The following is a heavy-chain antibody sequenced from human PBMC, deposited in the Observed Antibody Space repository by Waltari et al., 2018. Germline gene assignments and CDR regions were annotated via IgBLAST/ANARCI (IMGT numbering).Heavy chain of an antibody. D-gene: IGHD6-19*01. CDR2: IYYSWST. J-gene: IGHJ6*03. V-gene: IGHV4-30-4*08. CDR3: ARVNSSGPASYYMDV. CDR1: GGSISSGDYY. Sequence: QVQLQESGPGLVKPSQTLSLTCTVSGGSISSGDYYWSWIRQPPGKGLEWIGYIYYSWSTYYNPSLKSRVTISVDTSKNQFSLKLSSVTAADTAVYYCARVNSSGPASYYMDVWGKGTTVTVSS.